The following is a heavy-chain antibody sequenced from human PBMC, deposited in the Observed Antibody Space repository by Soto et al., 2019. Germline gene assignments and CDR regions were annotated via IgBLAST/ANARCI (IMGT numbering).Heavy chain of an antibody. D-gene: IGHD5-18*01. CDR3: ARSVVDTAMEYSDY. CDR2: IYYSGST. J-gene: IGHJ4*02. CDR1: GGSISSYY. V-gene: IGHV4-59*01. Sequence: ETLSLTCTVSGGSISSYYWSWIRQPPGKGLEWIGYIYYSGSTNYNPSLKSRVTISVVTSKNQFSLKLSSVTAADTAVYYCARSVVDTAMEYSDYWGQGTLVTVSS.